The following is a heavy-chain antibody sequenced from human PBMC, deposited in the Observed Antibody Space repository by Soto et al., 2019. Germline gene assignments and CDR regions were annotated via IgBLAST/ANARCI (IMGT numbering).Heavy chain of an antibody. CDR1: GDSVSSNSAA. Sequence: SQTLSLTCAISGDSVSSNSAAWNWIRQSPSRGLEWLGRTYYRSKWYNDYAVSVKSRITINPDTSKNQFSLQLNSVTPEDTAVYYCARDKVIVVVPAAITWDYYYGMDVWGQGTKVTVYS. D-gene: IGHD2-2*01. CDR3: ARDKVIVVVPAAITWDYYYGMDV. CDR2: TYYRSKWYN. V-gene: IGHV6-1*01. J-gene: IGHJ6*02.